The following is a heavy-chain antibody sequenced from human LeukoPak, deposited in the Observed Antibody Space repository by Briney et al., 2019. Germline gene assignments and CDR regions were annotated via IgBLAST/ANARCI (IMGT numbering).Heavy chain of an antibody. Sequence: SVKVSCKASGGTFSSYAISWVRQAPGQGLEWMGGIIPIFGTANYAQRFQGRVTITTDESTSTAYMELSSLRSEDTAVYYCATNLKDWFDPWGQGTLVTVSS. CDR2: IIPIFGTA. J-gene: IGHJ5*02. CDR3: ATNLKDWFDP. CDR1: GGTFSSYA. V-gene: IGHV1-69*05.